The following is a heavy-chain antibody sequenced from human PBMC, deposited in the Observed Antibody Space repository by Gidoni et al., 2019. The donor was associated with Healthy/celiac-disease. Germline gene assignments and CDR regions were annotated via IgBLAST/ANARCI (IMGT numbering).Heavy chain of an antibody. Sequence: AASGFTFSSYEMNWVRQAPGKGLEWVSYISSSGSTIYYADSVKGRFTISRDNAKNSLYLQMNSLRAEDTAVYYCARDPLAVAGTGYYYGMDVWGQGTTVTVSS. D-gene: IGHD6-19*01. V-gene: IGHV3-48*03. J-gene: IGHJ6*02. CDR1: GFTFSSYE. CDR3: ARDPLAVAGTGYYYGMDV. CDR2: ISSSGSTI.